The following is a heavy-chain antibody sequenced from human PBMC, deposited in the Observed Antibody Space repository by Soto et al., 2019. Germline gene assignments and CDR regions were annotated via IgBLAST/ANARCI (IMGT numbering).Heavy chain of an antibody. CDR2: LYWDDDK. V-gene: IGHV2-5*02. CDR1: GFSLTTSGVG. Sequence: QITLNESGPTVVRPTETLTLTCRFSGFSLTTSGVGVGWIRQSPGKAPGWLALLYWDDDKRYSASLKSRLTITKDTSKNLVVLTVSDLDPTDTATYYCAHRVLRTVFGLVTTTAIYFDFWGQGTPVAVSS. D-gene: IGHD3-3*01. J-gene: IGHJ4*02. CDR3: AHRVLRTVFGLVTTTAIYFDF.